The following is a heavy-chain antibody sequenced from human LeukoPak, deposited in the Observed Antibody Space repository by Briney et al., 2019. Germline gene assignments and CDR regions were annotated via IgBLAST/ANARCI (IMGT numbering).Heavy chain of an antibody. CDR1: GFTFSRYW. J-gene: IGHJ4*02. CDR2: IKEDGSEK. Sequence: GGSLRLSCAASGFTFSRYWMSWVRQAPGKGLEWMTNIKEDGSEKYYVDSVKGRFTISRDNAKDSLYLQMSSLRAEDTAVYYCARDSFSGGFDYWGQGTLVTVSS. CDR3: ARDSFSGGFDY. V-gene: IGHV3-7*01. D-gene: IGHD3-16*01.